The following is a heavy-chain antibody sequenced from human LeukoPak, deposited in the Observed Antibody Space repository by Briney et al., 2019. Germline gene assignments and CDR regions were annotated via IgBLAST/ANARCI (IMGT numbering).Heavy chain of an antibody. V-gene: IGHV1-2*02. Sequence: ASVKVSCTASGYTFTASYIHWVRQAPGQGLEWMGWIDPNSGGTNYAQNFQGRVTMTRDTSISTVHMEPSRLRSDDTAVYYCARDKYGGNSLDYWGQGTLVTVSS. CDR3: ARDKYGGNSLDY. D-gene: IGHD4-23*01. J-gene: IGHJ4*02. CDR1: GYTFTASY. CDR2: IDPNSGGT.